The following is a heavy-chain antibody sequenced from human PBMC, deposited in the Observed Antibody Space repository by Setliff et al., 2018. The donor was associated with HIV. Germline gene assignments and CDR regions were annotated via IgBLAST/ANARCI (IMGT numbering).Heavy chain of an antibody. CDR1: GGSISSSSYY. Sequence: PSETLSLTFTVSGGSISSSSYYWGWIRQPPGKGLEWIGSIYYSGSTYYNPSLKSRVTISVDTSKNQFSLKLSSVTAADTAVYYCARGRQRYYGSGSHYHDYWGQGTLVTVSS. D-gene: IGHD3-10*01. J-gene: IGHJ4*02. CDR2: IYYSGST. CDR3: ARGRQRYYGSGSHYHDY. V-gene: IGHV4-39*07.